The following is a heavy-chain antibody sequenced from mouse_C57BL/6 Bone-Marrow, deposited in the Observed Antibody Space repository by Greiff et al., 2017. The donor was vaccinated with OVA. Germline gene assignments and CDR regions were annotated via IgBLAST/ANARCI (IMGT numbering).Heavy chain of an antibody. V-gene: IGHV1-26*01. Sequence: VQLQQSGPELVKPGASVKISCKASGYTFTDYYMNWVKQSHGKSLEWIGDINPNNGGTSYNQKFKGKATLTVDKSSSTAYMELRSLTSEDSAVYYCARFKQLRLRGDYLDYWGQGTTLTVSS. CDR2: INPNNGGT. CDR3: ARFKQLRLRGDYLDY. CDR1: GYTFTDYY. D-gene: IGHD3-2*02. J-gene: IGHJ2*01.